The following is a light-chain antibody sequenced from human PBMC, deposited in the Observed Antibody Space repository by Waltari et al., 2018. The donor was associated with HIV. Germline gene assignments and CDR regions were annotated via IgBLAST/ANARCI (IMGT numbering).Light chain of an antibody. Sequence: SFELTQAPSVSVSPGQTARITCSGDALAQQHSYWYQQKPGQAPVVVIYKDTERPSGIPERFSGSSSGTTVTLTIRGVQAEDEADYFCQSADTSGTRVFGPGTKVTVL. CDR3: QSADTSGTRV. V-gene: IGLV3-25*03. CDR1: ALAQQH. J-gene: IGLJ1*01. CDR2: KDT.